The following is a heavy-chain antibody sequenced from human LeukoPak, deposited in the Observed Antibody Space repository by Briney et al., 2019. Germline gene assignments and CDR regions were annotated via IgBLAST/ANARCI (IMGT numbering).Heavy chain of an antibody. CDR3: AKEEYRIFGVVVGDY. Sequence: GGSLRLSCAASGFTFSSYAMDWVRQAPGKGLEWVSAISGSGGSPYYADSVKGRFTISRDNSNNTLYLQMNSLRVEDTAVYYCAKEEYRIFGVVVGDYWGHGTLVTVSS. CDR2: ISGSGGSP. D-gene: IGHD3-3*02. V-gene: IGHV3-23*01. J-gene: IGHJ4*01. CDR1: GFTFSSYA.